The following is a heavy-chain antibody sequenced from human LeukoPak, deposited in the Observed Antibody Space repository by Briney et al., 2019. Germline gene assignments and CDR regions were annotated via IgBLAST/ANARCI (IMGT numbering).Heavy chain of an antibody. V-gene: IGHV3-30*01. CDR3: AGSPKYSSSWYEYFEH. Sequence: PGRSLRLSCAASGFTFSNYAMHWVRQAPGKGLEWVAVISYDGTNKYYADSVKGRFTISRDNSMNTLFLQMNSLRAEDTAVYYCAGSPKYSSSWYEYFEHWGQGALVTVFS. J-gene: IGHJ1*01. CDR1: GFTFSNYA. CDR2: ISYDGTNK. D-gene: IGHD6-13*01.